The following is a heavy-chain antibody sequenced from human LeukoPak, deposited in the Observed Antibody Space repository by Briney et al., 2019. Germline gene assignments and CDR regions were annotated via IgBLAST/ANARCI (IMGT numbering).Heavy chain of an antibody. CDR3: ARGTTQIAAAGTSEYYFDY. D-gene: IGHD6-13*01. CDR1: GFTFSSYA. Sequence: GGSLRPSCAASGFTFSSYAMHWVRQAPGKGLEWVAVISYDGSNKYYADSVKGRFTISRDNSKNTLYLQMNSLRAEDTAVYSCARGTTQIAAAGTSEYYFDYWGQGTLVTVSS. J-gene: IGHJ4*02. CDR2: ISYDGSNK. V-gene: IGHV3-30*04.